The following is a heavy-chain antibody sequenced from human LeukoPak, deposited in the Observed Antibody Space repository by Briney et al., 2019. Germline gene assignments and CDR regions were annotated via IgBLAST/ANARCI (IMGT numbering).Heavy chain of an antibody. CDR2: IYYSGST. CDR3: ARSRIAAAGSPFDP. V-gene: IGHV4-39*01. J-gene: IGHJ5*02. Sequence: KSSETLSLTCTVSGGSISSSSYYWGWIRQPPGKGLEWIGSIYYSGSTYYNPSLKSRVTIYVDTSKNQFSLKLSSVTAADMAVYYCARSRIAAAGSPFDPWGQGTLVTVSS. D-gene: IGHD6-13*01. CDR1: GGSISSSSYY.